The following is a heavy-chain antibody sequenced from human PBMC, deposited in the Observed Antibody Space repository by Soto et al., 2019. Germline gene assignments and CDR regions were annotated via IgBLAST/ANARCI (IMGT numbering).Heavy chain of an antibody. J-gene: IGHJ5*02. CDR2: ISGSGFKK. CDR1: DVMCEDFG. D-gene: IGHD1-26*01. Sequence: WVALRVCCAAADVMCEDFGSSWILQAPVKGLEWISSISGSGFKKYYADSVKGRFTISRDNSKSTVYLELNNLSAEDTAVYHCAKNQGVELVPLATVDWFDPWGQGSVVTVSS. V-gene: IGHV3-23*01. CDR3: AKNQGVELVPLATVDWFDP.